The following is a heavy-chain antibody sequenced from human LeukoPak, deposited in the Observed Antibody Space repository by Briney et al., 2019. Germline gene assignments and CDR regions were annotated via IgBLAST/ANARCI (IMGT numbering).Heavy chain of an antibody. V-gene: IGHV3-23*01. CDR2: ISGSGGST. D-gene: IGHD3-3*01. CDR3: AKDVTIFGVVTRLFDY. Sequence: QSGGSLRLSCAASGFTFSSYAMSWVRQAPGKGLEWVSAISGSGGSTYYADSVKGRFTTSRDNSKNTLYLQMNSLRAEDTAVYYCAKDVTIFGVVTRLFDYWGQGTLVTVSS. J-gene: IGHJ4*02. CDR1: GFTFSSYA.